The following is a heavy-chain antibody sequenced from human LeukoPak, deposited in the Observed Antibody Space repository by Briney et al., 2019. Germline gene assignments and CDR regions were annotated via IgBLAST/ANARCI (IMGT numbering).Heavy chain of an antibody. D-gene: IGHD3-10*02. J-gene: IGHJ6*04. CDR2: ISSSGSTI. CDR3: AELGITMIGGV. Sequence: GTSLRLSCAASGFTFSSYGMNWVRQAPGKGLEWVSYISSSGSTIYYADSVKGRFTISRDNAKNSLYLQMNSLRAEDTAVYYCAELGITMIGGVWGKGTTVTISS. CDR1: GFTFSSYG. V-gene: IGHV3-48*03.